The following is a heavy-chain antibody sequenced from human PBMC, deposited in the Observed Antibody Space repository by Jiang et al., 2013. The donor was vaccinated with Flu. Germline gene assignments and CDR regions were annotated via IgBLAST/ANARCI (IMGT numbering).Heavy chain of an antibody. CDR3: ARGGAFVEYSSSSGVGDAFDI. V-gene: IGHV1-8*01. D-gene: IGHD6-6*01. CDR2: MNPNSGNT. Sequence: SGAEVKKPGASVKVSCKASGYTFTSYDINWVRQATGQGLEWMGWMNPNSGNTGYAQKFQGRVTMTRNTSISTAYMELSSLRSEDTAVYYCARGGAFVEYSSSSGVGDAFDIWGQGTMVTVSS. CDR1: GYTFTSYD. J-gene: IGHJ3*02.